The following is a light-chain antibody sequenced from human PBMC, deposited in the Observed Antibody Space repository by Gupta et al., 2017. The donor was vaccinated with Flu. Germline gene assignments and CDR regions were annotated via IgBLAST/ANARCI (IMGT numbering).Light chain of an antibody. J-gene: IGLJ2*01. CDR1: SSDVGGDNT. V-gene: IGLV2-14*04. Sequence: TITCTGSSSDVGGDNTVAWYHQRPGTAPTIMIFYVNNRRSGISPRFSCATNGNTSSPIITARPDEGEADYYYSSSTNGSTVVGVFGGGTKLTVL. CDR3: SSSTNGSTVVGV. CDR2: YVN.